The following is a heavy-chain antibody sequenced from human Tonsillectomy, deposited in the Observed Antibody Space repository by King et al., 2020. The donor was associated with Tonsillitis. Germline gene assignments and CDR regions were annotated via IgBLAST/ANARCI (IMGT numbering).Heavy chain of an antibody. Sequence: VQLVESGGGVVQPGRSLRLSCAASGFTFSSYGMHWVRQAPGKGLEGGAVIWYDGSNKYYADSVKGRFTISRDNSKNTLYLNMNSLRPEDTAIYYCARVKEMATYRGVFDIWGQGTMVTVSS. V-gene: IGHV3-33*08. CDR2: IWYDGSNK. D-gene: IGHD5-24*01. CDR3: ARVKEMATYRGVFDI. CDR1: GFTFSSYG. J-gene: IGHJ3*02.